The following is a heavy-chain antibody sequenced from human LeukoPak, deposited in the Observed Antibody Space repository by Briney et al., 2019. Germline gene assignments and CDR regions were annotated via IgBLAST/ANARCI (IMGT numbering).Heavy chain of an antibody. J-gene: IGHJ3*02. V-gene: IGHV1-18*01. CDR2: ISAYNGNT. CDR3: ASTRYGSGSASPFDAFDI. Sequence: ASVEVSCKASGYTFTSYGISWVRQAPGQGLEWMGWISAYNGNTNYAQKLQGRVTMTTDTSTSTAYMELRSLRSDDTAVYYCASTRYGSGSASPFDAFDIWGQGTMVTVSS. CDR1: GYTFTSYG. D-gene: IGHD3-10*01.